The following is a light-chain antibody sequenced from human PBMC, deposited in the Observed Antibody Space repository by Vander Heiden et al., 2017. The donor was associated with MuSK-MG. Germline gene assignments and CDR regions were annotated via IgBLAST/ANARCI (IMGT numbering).Light chain of an antibody. J-gene: IGLJ3*02. CDR2: EVN. V-gene: IGLV2-23*02. CDR3: CSFTTSGTLV. Sequence: QSALTQPAAVSGSPGQSLTISCSWTSSDVRAHNQVSWYHVCAGKVPKVMIYEVNQRPSGVSSRFSGSKSGNMASLTISGRQAEDEADYYCCSFTTSGTLVFGGGTRLSVL. CDR1: SSDVRAHNQ.